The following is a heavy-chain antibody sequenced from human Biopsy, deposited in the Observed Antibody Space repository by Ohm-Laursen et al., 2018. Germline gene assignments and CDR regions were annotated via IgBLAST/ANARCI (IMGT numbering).Heavy chain of an antibody. Sequence: SLRLSCAASGFTFRNYALTWVRQAPGKVLGWVSAIGGGGSPTLYADSVKGRFTISRDDSKNTLYLQMNSLRAEDAAVYFCSKLGGDPAPFDRASDVWSRGTKVTVSS. D-gene: IGHD2-21*02. V-gene: IGHV3-23*01. J-gene: IGHJ3*01. CDR3: SKLGGDPAPFDRASDV. CDR2: IGGGGSPT. CDR1: GFTFRNYA.